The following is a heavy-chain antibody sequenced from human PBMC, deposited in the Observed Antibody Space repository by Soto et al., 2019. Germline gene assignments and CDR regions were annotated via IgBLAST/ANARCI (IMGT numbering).Heavy chain of an antibody. CDR1: GYTFTNHG. CDR2: ISGHNGNT. CDR3: ARDLYPLAYYFDF. J-gene: IGHJ4*02. D-gene: IGHD2-8*01. Sequence: SVKVSCKASGYTFTNHGISWVRQAPGQGLEWLGWISGHNGNTKYAQRLKGRVTMTADTSTSTAYMELRSLGSDDTAVYYCARDLYPLAYYFDFWGQGTLVTVSS. V-gene: IGHV1-18*04.